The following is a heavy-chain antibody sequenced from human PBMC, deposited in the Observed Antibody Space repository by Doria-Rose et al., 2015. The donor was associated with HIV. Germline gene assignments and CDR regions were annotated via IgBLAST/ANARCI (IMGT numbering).Heavy chain of an antibody. J-gene: IGHJ4*02. CDR2: NFSDDDR. CDR3: ARIKSSRWYHKYYFDF. V-gene: IGHV2-26*01. Sequence: QVTLKESGPVLVKPTETLTLTCTVSGVSLSSPGMGVSWIRQPPGKALEWLADNFSDDDRSYNTSLKSRLTISRGTSKSQVVLTMTDMDPVDTATYYCARIKSSRWYHKYYFDFWGQGTLVIVSA. CDR1: GVSLSSPGMG. D-gene: IGHD6-13*01.